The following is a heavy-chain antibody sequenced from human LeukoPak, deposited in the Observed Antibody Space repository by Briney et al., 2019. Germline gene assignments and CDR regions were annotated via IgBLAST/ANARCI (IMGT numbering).Heavy chain of an antibody. J-gene: IGHJ4*02. Sequence: GGSLRLSCAASGFTFSDYYMSWIRQAPGKGLEWASSISSSSSYTYYADSVKGRFTISRDNAKNSLYLQMNSLRAEDTAVYYCARDRGAVAGFLYWGQGTLVTVSS. CDR3: ARDRGAVAGFLY. CDR1: GFTFSDYY. V-gene: IGHV3-11*06. D-gene: IGHD6-19*01. CDR2: ISSSSSYT.